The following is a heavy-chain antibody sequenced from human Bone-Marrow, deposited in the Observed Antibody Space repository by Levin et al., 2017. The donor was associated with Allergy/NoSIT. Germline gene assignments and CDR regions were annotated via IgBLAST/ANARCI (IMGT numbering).Heavy chain of an antibody. Sequence: PGESLKISCKASGYSFTNYEINWVRQVPGQGPEWLGWINPKLGTTGYAQNLQVRVSMTSNISINTAYLELSSLRFDDTALYYCARAGGSGQIGHYYGLDVWGQGTTVAVSS. CDR3: ARAGGSGQIGHYYGLDV. CDR1: GYSFTNYE. CDR2: INPKLGTT. J-gene: IGHJ6*02. V-gene: IGHV1-8*01. D-gene: IGHD3-10*01.